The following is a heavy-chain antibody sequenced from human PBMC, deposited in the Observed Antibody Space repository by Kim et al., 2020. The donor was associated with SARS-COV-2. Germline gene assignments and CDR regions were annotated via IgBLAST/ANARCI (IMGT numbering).Heavy chain of an antibody. D-gene: IGHD5-12*01. CDR3: AGEWLRWRSFDY. J-gene: IGHJ4*02. V-gene: IGHV4-30-2*05. Sequence: YDHPSLKSRVTISVDTSKNQFSLKLSSVTAADTAVYYCAGEWLRWRSFDYWGQGTLVTVSS.